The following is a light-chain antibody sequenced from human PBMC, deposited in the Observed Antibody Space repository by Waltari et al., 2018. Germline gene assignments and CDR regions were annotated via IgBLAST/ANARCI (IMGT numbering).Light chain of an antibody. V-gene: IGLV1-47*01. J-gene: IGLJ1*01. CDR3: AAWDDSLSGPI. CDR1: HSNIGSNY. CDR2: EDS. Sequence: QSVLTQPPSASGTPGQRVTISCSGSHSNIGSNYVYWYQQLPGTAPKLLIYEDSQRPAGVPDRFACSRSGTSASLAISGLRSEDEADYYCAAWDDSLSGPIFATGTKV.